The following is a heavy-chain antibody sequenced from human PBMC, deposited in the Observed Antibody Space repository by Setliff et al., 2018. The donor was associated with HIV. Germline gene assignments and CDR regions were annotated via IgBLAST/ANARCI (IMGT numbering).Heavy chain of an antibody. V-gene: IGHV4-34*01. J-gene: IGHJ5*02. CDR3: ARDEFAVVVPAAPNWSDP. D-gene: IGHD2-2*01. CDR2: INHSGST. CDR1: GGSFSGYY. Sequence: SETLSLTCAVYGGSFSGYYWSWIRQPPGKGLEWIGEINHSGSTNYNPSLKSRVTISVDTSKSQFSLKLNSVAAADTAVYYCARDEFAVVVPAAPNWSDPWGQGTLVTVS.